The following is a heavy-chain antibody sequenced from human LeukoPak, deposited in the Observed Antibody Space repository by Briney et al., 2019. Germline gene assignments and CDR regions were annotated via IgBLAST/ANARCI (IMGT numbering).Heavy chain of an antibody. CDR2: INEDGSQK. J-gene: IGHJ5*02. Sequence: GGSLRLSCVDSGFTFNKYWMSWVRQAPGKGLEWMTNINEDGSQKYYVDSVKGRFTISRDNARNSVYLQMNSLRVDDTAVYYCARGLATAAASWGQGTLVTVSS. D-gene: IGHD6-13*01. CDR3: ARGLATAAAS. CDR1: GFTFNKYW. V-gene: IGHV3-7*01.